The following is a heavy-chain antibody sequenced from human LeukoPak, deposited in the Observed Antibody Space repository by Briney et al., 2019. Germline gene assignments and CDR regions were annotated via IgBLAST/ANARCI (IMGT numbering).Heavy chain of an antibody. CDR1: GFTFRNSW. CDR3: ARALGSSSDF. J-gene: IGHJ4*02. V-gene: IGHV3-74*01. D-gene: IGHD1-26*01. Sequence: GGSLRLSCAASGFTFRNSWMHWVRQAPGKGLVWVSRINDDGSTTNYADSVKGRFTISRDNAKNTLYLQMNSLSGEDTAAYYCARALGSSSDFWGQGTLVTVSS. CDR2: INDDGSTT.